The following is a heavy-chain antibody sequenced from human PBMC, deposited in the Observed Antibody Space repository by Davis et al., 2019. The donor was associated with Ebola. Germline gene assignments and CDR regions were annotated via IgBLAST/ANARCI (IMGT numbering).Heavy chain of an antibody. J-gene: IGHJ2*01. V-gene: IGHV3-49*04. Sequence: GESLKISCSASGFTFGDFAMTWVRQAPGKGLEWVGFIRSKAYGGTTEYAASVKGRFTISRDDSKSIAYLQMNSLKTEDTAVYYCTRTYCSSTSCYNWYFDLWGRGTLVTVSS. CDR3: TRTYCSSTSCYNWYFDL. CDR2: IRSKAYGGTT. D-gene: IGHD2-2*02. CDR1: GFTFGDFA.